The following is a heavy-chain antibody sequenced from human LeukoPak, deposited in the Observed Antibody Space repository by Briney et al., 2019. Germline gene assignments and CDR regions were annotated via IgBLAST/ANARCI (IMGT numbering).Heavy chain of an antibody. J-gene: IGHJ6*03. D-gene: IGHD4-11*01. CDR3: ARDNTTVTGRTRYYYYYMDV. CDR2: IIPIFGTA. Sequence: EASVKVSCKASGGTFRSYAISWVRQAPGQGLEWMGGIIPIFGTANYAQKFQGRVTITADESTSTAYMELSSLRSEDTAVYYCARDNTTVTGRTRYYYYYMDVWGKGTTVTVSS. V-gene: IGHV1-69*13. CDR1: GGTFRSYA.